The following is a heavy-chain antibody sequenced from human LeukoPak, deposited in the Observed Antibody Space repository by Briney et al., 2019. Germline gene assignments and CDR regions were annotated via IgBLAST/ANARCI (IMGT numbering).Heavy chain of an antibody. CDR1: GFTFSSYG. V-gene: IGHV3-30*05. J-gene: IGHJ4*02. CDR2: ILYDGSNK. Sequence: PGGSLRLSCAASGFTFSSYGMHWVRQAPGKGLEWVAVILYDGSNKYYADSVKGRFTISRDNSKNTLYLQMNSLRPEGTAVYYCARPLRYLDSELDYWGQGTLVSVSS. CDR3: ARPLRYLDSELDY. D-gene: IGHD3-9*01.